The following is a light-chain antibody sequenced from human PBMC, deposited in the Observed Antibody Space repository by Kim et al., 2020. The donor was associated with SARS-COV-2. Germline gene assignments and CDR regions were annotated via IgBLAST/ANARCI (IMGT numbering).Light chain of an antibody. Sequence: STGDRVTITCRASQGISSYLAWYQQKPGKAPKLLIYAASTLQSGVPSRFSGSGSGTDFTLTISCLQSEDFATYYCQQYYSYPLVTFGQGTKVDIK. V-gene: IGKV1-8*01. CDR3: QQYYSYPLVT. CDR2: AAS. CDR1: QGISSY. J-gene: IGKJ1*01.